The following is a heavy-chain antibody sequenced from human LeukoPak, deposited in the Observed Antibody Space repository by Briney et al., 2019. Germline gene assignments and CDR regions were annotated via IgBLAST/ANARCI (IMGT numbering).Heavy chain of an antibody. V-gene: IGHV3-53*01. CDR2: MYSGGDT. Sequence: GGSLRLSCAASGFTVSSNHMSWVRQAPGKGLECVSVMYSGGDTYYADSVKGRFTFSIDNSKNTLYLQMNSLRAEDTAVYYCARVWEISFDSWGQGSLVTVSA. CDR1: GFTVSSNH. J-gene: IGHJ4*02. CDR3: ARVWEISFDS. D-gene: IGHD3-16*02.